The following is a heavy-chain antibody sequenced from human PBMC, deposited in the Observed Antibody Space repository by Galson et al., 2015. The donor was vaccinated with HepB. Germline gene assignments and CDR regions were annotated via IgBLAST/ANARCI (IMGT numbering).Heavy chain of an antibody. Sequence: SLRLSCAASGFTFSSYAMSWVRQAPGKGLEWVSAISGSGGSTYYADSVKGRFTISRDNSKNTLYLQMNSLRAEDTAVYYCAGPLWGGGQDFDYWGQGTLVTVSS. CDR3: AGPLWGGGQDFDY. D-gene: IGHD2-21*01. V-gene: IGHV3-23*01. CDR2: ISGSGGST. CDR1: GFTFSSYA. J-gene: IGHJ4*02.